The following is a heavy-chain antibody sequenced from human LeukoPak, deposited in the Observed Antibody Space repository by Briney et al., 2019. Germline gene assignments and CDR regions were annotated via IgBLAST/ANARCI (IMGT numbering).Heavy chain of an antibody. Sequence: SVKVSCTASGGSFSSNAINWVRQAPGQGLEWMGGIIPIFGTANYAQKFQDRVTITAVESMSTVYMELSSLRSEDTAVYYCARGWLAETTMVTPYNYWGQGTLVTVSS. CDR1: GGSFSSNA. CDR3: ARGWLAETTMVTPYNY. J-gene: IGHJ4*02. CDR2: IIPIFGTA. V-gene: IGHV1-69*13. D-gene: IGHD4-23*01.